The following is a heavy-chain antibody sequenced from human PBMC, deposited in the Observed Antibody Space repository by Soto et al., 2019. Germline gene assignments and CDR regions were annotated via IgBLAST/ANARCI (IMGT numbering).Heavy chain of an antibody. CDR1: GYTFTNSG. J-gene: IGHJ4*02. V-gene: IGHV1-18*01. D-gene: IGHD2-21*02. Sequence: ASVKVSCKASGYTFTNSGISWVRQAPGQGLEWMGWISTDNGNTNYAQKLQGRVTMTTDTSTSTAYMELSSLRSEDTAVYYCARSIVVVTALDYWGQGTLVTVSS. CDR2: ISTDNGNT. CDR3: ARSIVVVTALDY.